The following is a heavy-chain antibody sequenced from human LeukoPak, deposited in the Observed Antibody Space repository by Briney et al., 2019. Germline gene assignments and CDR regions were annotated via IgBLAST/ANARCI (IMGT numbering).Heavy chain of an antibody. J-gene: IGHJ4*02. CDR2: IYPGDSDT. D-gene: IGHD4-17*01. V-gene: IGHV5-51*01. Sequence: GESLKISCQGSGYRFTSYWIGWVRQMPGKGLEWMGIIYPGDSDTRYSPSFQGQVTISADKSISTAYLQWSSLKASDTAMYYCASSHKTTNFDYWGQGTLVTVSS. CDR1: GYRFTSYW. CDR3: ASSHKTTNFDY.